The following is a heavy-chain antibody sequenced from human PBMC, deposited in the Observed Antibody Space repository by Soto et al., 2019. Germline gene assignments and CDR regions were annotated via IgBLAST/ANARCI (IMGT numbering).Heavy chain of an antibody. CDR1: GFTFTDFY. J-gene: IGHJ4*02. V-gene: IGHV3-7*03. CDR2: IRPDGTET. CDR3: AGWGGQDYNY. Sequence: EVQLVQSGGGLVQPGGSLRLSCVGSGFTFTDFYMNWVRQAPGKGLEWVANIRPDGTETNHVESVRGRFTTSRDNAKKSLFLQRNSLRADDTALYYCAGWGGQDYNYWGQGILVTVSS. D-gene: IGHD4-4*01.